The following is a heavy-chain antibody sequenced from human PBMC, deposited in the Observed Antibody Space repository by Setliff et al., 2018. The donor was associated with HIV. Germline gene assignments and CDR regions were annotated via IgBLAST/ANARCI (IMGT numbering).Heavy chain of an antibody. CDR3: ARDLGLGNSYGRTDY. J-gene: IGHJ4*02. D-gene: IGHD5-18*01. V-gene: IGHV3-74*01. CDR1: GFTFSSYW. CDR2: INSDGSSA. Sequence: HPGGSLRLSCAASGFTFSSYWMHWVRQAPGKGLAWVSRINSDGSSASYADSVKGRFTIFRDNARNTLYLQMNSLKAEDTAVYYCARDLGLGNSYGRTDYWGQGTLVTVS.